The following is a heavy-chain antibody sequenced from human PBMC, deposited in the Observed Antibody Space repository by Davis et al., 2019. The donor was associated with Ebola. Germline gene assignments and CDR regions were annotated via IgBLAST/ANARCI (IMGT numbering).Heavy chain of an antibody. V-gene: IGHV5-51*01. CDR2: IFPDDSDA. D-gene: IGHD2-2*01. CDR3: ARQGTTSWDS. CDR1: GYGFTNYW. Sequence: GESLKISCKGSGYGFTNYWIGWVRQMPGKGLEWMGFIFPDDSDATYSLSFQGQVTFSVDKSIRTAYLHWNSLKASDTATYYCARQGTTSWDSWGQGTLVTVSS. J-gene: IGHJ4*02.